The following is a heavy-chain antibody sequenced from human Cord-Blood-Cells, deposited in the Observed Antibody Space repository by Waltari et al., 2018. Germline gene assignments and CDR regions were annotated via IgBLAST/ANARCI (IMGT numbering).Heavy chain of an antibody. J-gene: IGHJ6*03. CDR1: GVSFRSSA. CDR2: IITVCVTA. D-gene: IGHD1-1*01. CDR3: ASGTFVNGSNYYYYDMDV. Sequence: QVQLVQSGAEVKKPGPSVQVSCKASGVSFRSSAIRWERHAPGQGIAWMGGIITVCVTANDAGKYQCRVAITAHESTSTAYMELRSLRSEDRAVYYCASGTFVNGSNYYYYDMDVWGKGTTVTVSS. V-gene: IGHV1-69*01.